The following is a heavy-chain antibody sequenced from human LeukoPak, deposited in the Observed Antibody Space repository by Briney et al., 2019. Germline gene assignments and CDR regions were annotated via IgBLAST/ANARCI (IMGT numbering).Heavy chain of an antibody. D-gene: IGHD1-1*01. CDR1: GFTFSNYA. V-gene: IGHV3-64*04. J-gene: IGHJ4*02. CDR2: ISNNGVST. CDR3: AMNWNCDY. Sequence: GGSLRLSCSASGFTFSNYAMAWVRQAPGKGLEYVSAISNNGVSTYYADSVKGRSTISRDNSKSTLYLQMNSLRAEDTAVYYCAMNWNCDYWGQGTLVTVSS.